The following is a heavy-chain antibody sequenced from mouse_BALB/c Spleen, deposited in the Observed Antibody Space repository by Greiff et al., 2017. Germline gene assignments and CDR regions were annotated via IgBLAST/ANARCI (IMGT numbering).Heavy chain of an antibody. CDR2: IWTGGGT. Sequence: VKLMESGPGLVAPSQSLSITCTVSGFSLTSYDISWIRQPPGKGLEWLGVIWTGGGTNYNSAFMSRLSISKDNSKSQVFLKMNSLQTDDTAIYYCVRSYGSSYGFAYWGQGTLVTVSA. CDR1: GFSLTSYD. CDR3: VRSYGSSYGFAY. D-gene: IGHD1-1*01. V-gene: IGHV2-9-2*01. J-gene: IGHJ3*01.